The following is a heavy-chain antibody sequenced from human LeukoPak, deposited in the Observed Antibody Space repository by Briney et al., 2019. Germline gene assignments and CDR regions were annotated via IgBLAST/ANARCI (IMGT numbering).Heavy chain of an antibody. Sequence: GGSLRLSCVASGFSFSDYYMNWFRQAPGKGLEWVSFISSSGHNILYTDSVKARFTISRDNAKKTVFLQMNSLRAEDTAVYYCARDLFSFYYDSSGYCDYWGQGTRVTVSS. CDR3: ARDLFSFYYDSSGYCDY. J-gene: IGHJ4*02. V-gene: IGHV3-11*01. CDR1: GFSFSDYY. CDR2: ISSSGHNI. D-gene: IGHD3-22*01.